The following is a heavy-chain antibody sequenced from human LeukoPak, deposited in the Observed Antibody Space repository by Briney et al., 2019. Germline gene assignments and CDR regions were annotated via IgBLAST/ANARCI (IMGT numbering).Heavy chain of an antibody. CDR3: ARDGHGDGFLTGYSYFGMDV. D-gene: IGHD3-9*01. CDR2: ITISSTFI. V-gene: IGHV3-21*01. CDR1: GFSLSSYS. J-gene: IGHJ6*02. Sequence: GGSPRLSCAASGFSLSSYSVNWVRQAPGKGLEWVSSITISSTFIYYADSVKGRFTISRDNAESSLFLQMNSLRAEDTAVYFCARDGHGDGFLTGYSYFGMDVWGQGTTVTVSS.